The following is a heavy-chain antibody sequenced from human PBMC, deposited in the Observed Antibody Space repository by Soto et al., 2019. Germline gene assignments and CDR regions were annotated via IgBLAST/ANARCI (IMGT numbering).Heavy chain of an antibody. Sequence: GGSLRLSCAASGFTFSSYGMHWVRQAPGKGLEWVAVISYDGSNKYYADSVKGRFTISRDNSKNTLYLQMNSLRAEDTAVYYCAKVLQYTAMALDYWGQGTLVTVSS. CDR1: GFTFSSYG. CDR2: ISYDGSNK. V-gene: IGHV3-30*18. J-gene: IGHJ4*02. CDR3: AKVLQYTAMALDY. D-gene: IGHD5-18*01.